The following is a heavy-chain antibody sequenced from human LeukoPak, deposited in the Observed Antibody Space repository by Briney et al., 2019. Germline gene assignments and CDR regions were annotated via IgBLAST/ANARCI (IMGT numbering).Heavy chain of an antibody. CDR3: ARLDASGLDY. Sequence: GGSLRLSCAASGFSVSSYAMNWVRQAPGKGLEWVSYISGSGSTIYYADSVKGRFSISRDNAKNSLYLQMNSLRADDTAVYYCARLDASGLDYWGQGTLVTVSS. CDR2: ISGSGSTI. D-gene: IGHD6-19*01. V-gene: IGHV3-48*03. CDR1: GFSVSSYA. J-gene: IGHJ4*02.